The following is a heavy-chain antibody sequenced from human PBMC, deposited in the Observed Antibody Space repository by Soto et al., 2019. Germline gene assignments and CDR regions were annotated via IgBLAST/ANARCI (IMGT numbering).Heavy chain of an antibody. CDR2: FDPEDGET. V-gene: IGHV1-24*01. Sequence: ASVKVSCKVSGYTLTELSMHWVRQAPGKGLEWMGGFDPEDGETIYAQKFQGRVTMTEDTSTDTAYMELSSLRSEDTAVYYCATVRGYDSPFDYWGQGTLVTVSS. CDR1: GYTLTELS. CDR3: ATVRGYDSPFDY. J-gene: IGHJ4*02. D-gene: IGHD3-22*01.